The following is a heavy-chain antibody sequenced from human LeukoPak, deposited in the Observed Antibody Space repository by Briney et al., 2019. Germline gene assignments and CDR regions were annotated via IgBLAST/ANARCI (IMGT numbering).Heavy chain of an antibody. Sequence: GGSLRLSCAASGFTFSSYWMSWVRQAPGKGLEWVANIKQDGSEKYYVDSVKGRFTISRDNAKNSLYLQMNCLRAEDTAVYYCARDGDCSGGSCYSFISRLYYYYYYMDVWGKGTTVTISS. CDR2: IKQDGSEK. D-gene: IGHD2-15*01. V-gene: IGHV3-7*01. CDR1: GFTFSSYW. J-gene: IGHJ6*03. CDR3: ARDGDCSGGSCYSFISRLYYYYYYMDV.